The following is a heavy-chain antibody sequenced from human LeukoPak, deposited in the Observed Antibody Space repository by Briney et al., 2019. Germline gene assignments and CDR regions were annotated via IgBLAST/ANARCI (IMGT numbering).Heavy chain of an antibody. J-gene: IGHJ6*03. CDR3: ARGGSSDSFYYYYYMDV. CDR2: IYYSGTT. Sequence: SETLSLTCTVSSGSISSSSYYWGWIRQPPGKGLEWIGSIYYSGTTYYNTSLKSRVNISVDTSKKQFSLKLSSVTAADTAVYYCARGGSSDSFYYYYYMDVWGKGTTVTVSS. V-gene: IGHV4-39*07. CDR1: SGSISSSSYY. D-gene: IGHD2-21*02.